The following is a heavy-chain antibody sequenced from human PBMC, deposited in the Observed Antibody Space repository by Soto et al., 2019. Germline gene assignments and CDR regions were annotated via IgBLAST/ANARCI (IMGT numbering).Heavy chain of an antibody. CDR1: GGSFSGYH. Sequence: KSSETLSLTCAVYGGSFSGYHWSWIRQPPGKGLEWIGEINHSGNTSYNPSLKSRVTISVDTSKNQFSLKLSSVTAADTAVYYCARGVRYCSSPSCYYYYYYGMDVWGQGTTVTVSS. CDR2: INHSGNT. J-gene: IGHJ6*02. V-gene: IGHV4-34*01. D-gene: IGHD2-2*01. CDR3: ARGVRYCSSPSCYYYYYYGMDV.